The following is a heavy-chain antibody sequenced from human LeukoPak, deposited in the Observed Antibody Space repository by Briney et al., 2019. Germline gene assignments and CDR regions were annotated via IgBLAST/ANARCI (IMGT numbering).Heavy chain of an antibody. CDR1: GYTFTSYG. J-gene: IGHJ2*01. Sequence: ASVKVSCKASGYTFTSYGISWVRQAPGQGLEWMGWISGYNGNAHYAQKVQGRATMTTDTSTSTAYMELRSLRSDDTAVYYCARENCSSTSCYAVFDLWGRGTLVTVSS. D-gene: IGHD2-2*01. CDR2: ISGYNGNA. V-gene: IGHV1-18*01. CDR3: ARENCSSTSCYAVFDL.